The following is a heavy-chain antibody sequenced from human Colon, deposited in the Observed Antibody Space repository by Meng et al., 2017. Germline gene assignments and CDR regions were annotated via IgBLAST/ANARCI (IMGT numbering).Heavy chain of an antibody. CDR1: GDSIRRSNW. Sequence: LPGSGPGVVKPSGTLPLPCAGPGDSIRRSNWWSWVRQPPGRGLEWIGEIYHSGSTNYNPSLKNRVTMTVDKSKNEFSLTLSSVTAADTAFYYCARVIYASGNMAHLDYWGQGTLVTVSS. CDR2: IYHSGST. CDR3: ARVIYASGNMAHLDY. V-gene: IGHV4-4*02. D-gene: IGHD3-10*01. J-gene: IGHJ4*02.